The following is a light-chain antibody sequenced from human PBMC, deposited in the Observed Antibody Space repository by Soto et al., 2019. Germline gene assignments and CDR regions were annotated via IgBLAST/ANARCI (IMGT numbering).Light chain of an antibody. CDR1: QSISSSY. J-gene: IGKJ1*01. CDR3: QQFGSSPWT. V-gene: IGKV3-20*01. Sequence: EIVLTQSPGTLSLSPGERATLSCRASQSISSSYLAWYQQKPGQAPRLLISGASSRATGIPDRFSGSGSGTDFTLTISKLEPEDFAVYYCQQFGSSPWTFGQGTKVDIK. CDR2: GAS.